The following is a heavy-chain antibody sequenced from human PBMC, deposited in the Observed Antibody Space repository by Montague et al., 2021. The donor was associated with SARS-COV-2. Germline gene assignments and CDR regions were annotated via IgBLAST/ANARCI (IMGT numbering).Heavy chain of an antibody. D-gene: IGHD3-22*01. CDR2: IYYTGNT. V-gene: IGHV4-39*02. Sequence: SETLSLTYTVSGGSITNNIDYWAWIRQPPGKGLEWIGSIYYTGNTYYNPSLKSRVTISVVTSKNHFTLKLSSVIAAETAVYYCARLKRYFDSSGSPSAFDFWGQGTKVTASS. CDR3: ARLKRYFDSSGSPSAFDF. CDR1: GGSITNNIDY. J-gene: IGHJ3*01.